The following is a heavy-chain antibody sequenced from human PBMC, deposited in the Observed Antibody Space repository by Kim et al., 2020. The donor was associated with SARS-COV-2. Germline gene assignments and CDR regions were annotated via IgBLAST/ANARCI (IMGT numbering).Heavy chain of an antibody. CDR1: GFTFSNYA. J-gene: IGHJ4*02. V-gene: IGHV3-23*01. CDR3: AKVGGLRLGELSS. D-gene: IGHD3-16*02. CDR2: ISGSGGST. Sequence: GGSLRLCCAASGFTFSNYATSWVRQAPGKGLEWVSAISGSGGSTYYADSVKGRFTISRDNSKNTLYLQMNSLRAEDTAVYYCAKVGGLRLGELSSWGQGTLVTVSS.